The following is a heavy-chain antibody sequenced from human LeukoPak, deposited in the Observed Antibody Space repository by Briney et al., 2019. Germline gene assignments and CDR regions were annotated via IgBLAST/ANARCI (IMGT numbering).Heavy chain of an antibody. Sequence: SETLSLTCTVSGGSISGSYWSWIRQPPGKGLEWIGYIYSSGSSSHNPSLKSRVTMSVDTSNNQFSLKLSSVTAADTAVYYCARHYYDSSGYYLDAFDIWGQGTMVTVSS. D-gene: IGHD3-22*01. CDR3: ARHYYDSSGYYLDAFDI. J-gene: IGHJ3*02. V-gene: IGHV4-59*08. CDR2: IYSSGSS. CDR1: GGSISGSY.